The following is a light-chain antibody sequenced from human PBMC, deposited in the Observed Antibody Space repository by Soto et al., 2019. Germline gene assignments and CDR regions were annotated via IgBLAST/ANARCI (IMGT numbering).Light chain of an antibody. Sequence: QSVVTQPPSASGTPGQRVTIACSGSSSNIGRNTVHWYQQLPGTTPKLLIYSNDQRPSGVPDRFSGSKSGSSASLSISGLQSEEEADYYCAAWADSLDDVVFGGGTKLTVL. CDR3: AAWADSLDDVV. CDR1: SSNIGRNT. J-gene: IGLJ2*01. CDR2: SND. V-gene: IGLV1-44*01.